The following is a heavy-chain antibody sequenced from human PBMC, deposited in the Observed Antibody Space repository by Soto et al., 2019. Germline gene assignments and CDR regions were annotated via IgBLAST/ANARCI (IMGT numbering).Heavy chain of an antibody. D-gene: IGHD6-13*01. Sequence: PSETLSLTCTVSGGSLRGYAGSWIRQSPGKGLEWIGYVYSGGGTNYSPSFMGRVTISVDTTDNQFSLKLNSVTAADTAVYYCARYNAASGTYYFDYWGQGTLVTVSS. V-gene: IGHV4-59*12. CDR1: GGSLRGYA. CDR3: ARYNAASGTYYFDY. CDR2: VYSGGGT. J-gene: IGHJ4*02.